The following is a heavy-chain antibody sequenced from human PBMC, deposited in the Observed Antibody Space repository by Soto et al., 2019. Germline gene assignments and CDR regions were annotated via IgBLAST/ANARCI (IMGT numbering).Heavy chain of an antibody. CDR2: IYGGGST. Sequence: EVQLVETGGGLIQPGGSLRLSCAASGFTVSSNYMSWVRQAPGKGLEWVSVIYGGGSTYYADSVKGRFTISRDNSKNTLYLQMNRLRAEDTAVYYCAREGQSAIFAGGMDVWGQGTTVTVSS. CDR1: GFTVSSNY. V-gene: IGHV3-53*02. CDR3: AREGQSAIFAGGMDV. D-gene: IGHD3-3*01. J-gene: IGHJ6*02.